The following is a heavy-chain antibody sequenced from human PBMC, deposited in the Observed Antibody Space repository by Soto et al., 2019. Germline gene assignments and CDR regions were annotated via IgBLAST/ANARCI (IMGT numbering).Heavy chain of an antibody. CDR3: AREGPVATTDY. CDR2: IWYDGSNK. CDR1: GFTFSSYG. V-gene: IGHV3-33*01. Sequence: PGGSLRLSCAASGFTFSSYGMHWVRQAPGKGLEWVAVIWYDGSNKYYADSVKGRFTISRDNSKNTLYLQMNSLRAEDTAVYYCAREGPVATTDYWGQGTLVTVSS. D-gene: IGHD1-1*01. J-gene: IGHJ4*02.